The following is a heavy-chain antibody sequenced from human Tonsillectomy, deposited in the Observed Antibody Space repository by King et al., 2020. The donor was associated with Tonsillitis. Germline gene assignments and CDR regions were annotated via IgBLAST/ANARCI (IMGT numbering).Heavy chain of an antibody. CDR2: IYYSGST. CDR3: ARQHRTMVRGVMVYYYGMDV. CDR1: GGSISSSSYY. Sequence: QLQESGPGLVKPSETLSLTCTVSGGSISSSSYYWGWIRQPPGKGLEWIGSIYYSGSTYYNPSLKSRVTISVDTSKNQFSLKLSSVTAADTAVYYCARQHRTMVRGVMVYYYGMDVWGQGTTVTVSS. V-gene: IGHV4-39*01. D-gene: IGHD3-10*01. J-gene: IGHJ6*02.